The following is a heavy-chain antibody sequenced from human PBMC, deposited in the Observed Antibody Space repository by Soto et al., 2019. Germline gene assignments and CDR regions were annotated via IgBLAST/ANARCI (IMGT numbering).Heavy chain of an antibody. V-gene: IGHV3-23*01. Sequence: GGSLRLSCAASGFTFSSYAMSWVRQAPGKGLEWVSAISGSGGSTYYADSVKGRFTISRDNSKNTLYLQMNSLRAEDTAVYYCAKVRGARELEVGSYYYYYYMDVWGKGTTVTVSS. J-gene: IGHJ6*03. D-gene: IGHD1-1*01. CDR2: ISGSGGST. CDR3: AKVRGARELEVGSYYYYYYMDV. CDR1: GFTFSSYA.